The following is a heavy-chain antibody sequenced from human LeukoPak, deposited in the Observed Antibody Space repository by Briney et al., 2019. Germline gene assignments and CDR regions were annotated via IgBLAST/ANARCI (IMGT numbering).Heavy chain of an antibody. Sequence: ETLSLTCTVSGGSISSYYWSWVRQATGKGLEWVSAISGSGGSTYYADSVKGRFTISRDNSKNTLYLQMNSLRAEDTAVYYCAKDTCSGGSCYYFDYWGQGTLVTVSS. CDR2: ISGSGGST. J-gene: IGHJ4*02. CDR3: AKDTCSGGSCYYFDY. CDR1: GGSISSYY. D-gene: IGHD2-15*01. V-gene: IGHV3-23*01.